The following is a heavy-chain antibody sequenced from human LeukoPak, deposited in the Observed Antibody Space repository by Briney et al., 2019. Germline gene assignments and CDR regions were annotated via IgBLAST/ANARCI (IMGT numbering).Heavy chain of an antibody. CDR3: ARDYGSGSYPRIYFDY. CDR2: ISYDGSSK. Sequence: GGSLRLSCAASGFTFSNYAMHWVRQAPGKGLEWVAVISYDGSSKYYADSVKGRFTISRDNSKNTLYLQMNSLRAEDTAMYYCARDYGSGSYPRIYFDYWGQGTLVTVSS. D-gene: IGHD3-10*01. V-gene: IGHV3-30*04. J-gene: IGHJ4*02. CDR1: GFTFSNYA.